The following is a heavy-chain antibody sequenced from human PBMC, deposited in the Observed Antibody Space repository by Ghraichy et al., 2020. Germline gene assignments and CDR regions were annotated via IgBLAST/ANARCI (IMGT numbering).Heavy chain of an antibody. CDR2: IYTSGST. D-gene: IGHD4-17*01. CDR1: GGSINSGSHY. J-gene: IGHJ5*02. V-gene: IGHV4-61*02. Sequence: SLNISCTVSGGSINSGSHYWTWIRQPAGKGLEWIGRIYTSGSTNYNSSLKSRLTISLDMSKNQFSLKLSSVTAADTAVYYCARDRTYGDYEHNYFDPWGQGTLVTVSS. CDR3: ARDRTYGDYEHNYFDP.